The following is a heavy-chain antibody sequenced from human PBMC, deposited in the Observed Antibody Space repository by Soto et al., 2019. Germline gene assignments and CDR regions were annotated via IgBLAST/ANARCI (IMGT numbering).Heavy chain of an antibody. D-gene: IGHD1-26*01. V-gene: IGHV3-21*01. CDR2: ISSSSSYI. CDR1: GFTFSSYS. Sequence: EVQLVESGGGLVKPGGSLRLSCAASGFTFSSYSMNWVRQAPGKGLEWVSSISSSSSYIYYADSEKGRFTISRDNAKNSLYLQMNSLRAEDTAVYYCARDPQPYSGSLSYYFDYWGQGTLVTVSS. CDR3: ARDPQPYSGSLSYYFDY. J-gene: IGHJ4*02.